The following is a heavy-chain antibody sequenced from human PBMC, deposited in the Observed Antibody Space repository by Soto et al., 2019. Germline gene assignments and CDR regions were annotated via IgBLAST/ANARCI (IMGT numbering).Heavy chain of an antibody. V-gene: IGHV4-30-2*01. CDR2: IFHGGST. D-gene: IGHD4-17*01. CDR3: ARDADYGSLDY. Sequence: KPSETLSLTCAISGAPITWGDYSWNWIRQPPGKGLEWIGYIFHGGSTNYNPSLKSRVTISVDTSKNQFSLKLKYVTAADTAVYYCARDADYGSLDYWGQGTLVTVSS. J-gene: IGHJ4*02. CDR1: GAPITWGDYS.